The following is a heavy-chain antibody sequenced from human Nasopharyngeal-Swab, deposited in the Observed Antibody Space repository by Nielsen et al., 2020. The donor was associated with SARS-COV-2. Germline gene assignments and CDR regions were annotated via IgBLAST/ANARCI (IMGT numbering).Heavy chain of an antibody. CDR3: ASGMVLEWLPTYWYFDL. J-gene: IGHJ2*01. Sequence: GESLKISCAASGFTFSSYWMLWVRQAPGKGLVWVSRINSDGSSTSYADSVKGRFTISRDNAKNTLYLQMNSLRAEDTAVYYCASGMVLEWLPTYWYFDLWGRGTLVTVSS. D-gene: IGHD3-3*01. CDR2: INSDGSST. CDR1: GFTFSSYW. V-gene: IGHV3-74*01.